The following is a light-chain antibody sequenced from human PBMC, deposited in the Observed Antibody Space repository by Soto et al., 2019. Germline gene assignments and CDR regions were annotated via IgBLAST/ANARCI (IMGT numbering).Light chain of an antibody. V-gene: IGLV2-14*02. CDR1: SRDVGGYNL. CDR3: SSYTSSSSVV. Sequence: QSALTQPASVSGSPGQSITISCTGTSRDVGGYNLVSWYQQHPGKAPKLMIYEGNKRPSGVSNRFSGSKSGNTASLTISGLQAEDEADYYCSSYTSSSSVVFGGGTKLTVL. J-gene: IGLJ2*01. CDR2: EGN.